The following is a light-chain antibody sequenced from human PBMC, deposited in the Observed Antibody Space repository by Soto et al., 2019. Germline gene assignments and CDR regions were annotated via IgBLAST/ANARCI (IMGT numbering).Light chain of an antibody. CDR3: QQFEHSDT. CDR2: GAS. Sequence: VLPQSPGTLALSPGERATLSGRASPSVSRTYLAWYQQNPGQAPRLLMYGASDRGTGTPGRLSGSGSGTDFTLIISGVEREDSAVYYCQQFEHSDTFGQGTRLEIK. CDR1: PSVSRTY. V-gene: IGKV3-20*01. J-gene: IGKJ5*01.